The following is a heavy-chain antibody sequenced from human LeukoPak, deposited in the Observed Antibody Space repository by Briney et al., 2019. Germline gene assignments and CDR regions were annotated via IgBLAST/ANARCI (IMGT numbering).Heavy chain of an antibody. J-gene: IGHJ3*02. Sequence: SETLSLTCTVSGGSISSGSYYWSWIRQPAGKGLEWIGRIYTSGSTNYNPSLKSRVTISVDTSKNQFSLKLSSVTAADTAVYYCARNSGSYYLTSAADIWGQGTMVTVSS. V-gene: IGHV4-61*02. CDR3: ARNSGSYYLTSAADI. CDR2: IYTSGST. D-gene: IGHD1-26*01. CDR1: GGSISSGSYY.